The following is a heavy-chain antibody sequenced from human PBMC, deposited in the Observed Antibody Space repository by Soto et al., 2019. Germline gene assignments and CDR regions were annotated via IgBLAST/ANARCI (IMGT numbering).Heavy chain of an antibody. D-gene: IGHD3-22*01. CDR3: VGGPLLPSPYYYDSSGYSTPGTFDY. Sequence: VAVISYDGSNKYYADSVKGRFTISRDNSKNTLYLQMNSLRAEDTAVYYCVGGPLLPSPYYYDSSGYSTPGTFDYWGQGTLVTVSS. J-gene: IGHJ4*02. V-gene: IGHV3-30*03. CDR2: ISYDGSNK.